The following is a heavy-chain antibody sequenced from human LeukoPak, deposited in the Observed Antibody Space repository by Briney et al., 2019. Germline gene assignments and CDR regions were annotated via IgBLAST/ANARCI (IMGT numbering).Heavy chain of an antibody. V-gene: IGHV3-21*01. D-gene: IGHD3-22*01. CDR2: ISSSSSYI. Sequence: GGSLRLSCAASGFTFSSYSMNWVRQAPGKGLEWVSSISSSSSYIYYADSVKGRFTISRDNAKNSLYLQMNSLRAEDTVVYYCARVGSSGYTSYYYYMDVWGKGTTVTVSS. CDR3: ARVGSSGYTSYYYYMDV. CDR1: GFTFSSYS. J-gene: IGHJ6*03.